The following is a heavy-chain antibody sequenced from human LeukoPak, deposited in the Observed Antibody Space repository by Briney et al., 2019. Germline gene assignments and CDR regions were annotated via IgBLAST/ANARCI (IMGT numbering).Heavy chain of an antibody. Sequence: GGSLRLSCAAPGFTFNNYAMNWVRQAPGKGLEWVSTISGSGGSTYYADSVKGRFTISRDTSKNTVYLQMNSLRAEDTAIYFCAKRGEYRNSPGKYYFDCWGQGTLVTVSS. J-gene: IGHJ4*02. D-gene: IGHD6-6*01. CDR2: ISGSGGST. CDR1: GFTFNNYA. CDR3: AKRGEYRNSPGKYYFDC. V-gene: IGHV3-23*01.